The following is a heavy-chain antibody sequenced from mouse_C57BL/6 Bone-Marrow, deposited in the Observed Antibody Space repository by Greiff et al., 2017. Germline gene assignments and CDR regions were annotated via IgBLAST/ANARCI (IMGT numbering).Heavy chain of an antibody. CDR2: IYPGSGNT. J-gene: IGHJ2*01. D-gene: IGHD2-4*01. CDR1: GYTFTDYY. Sequence: VHLVESGAELVRPGASVKLSCKASGYTFTDYYINWVKQRPGQGLEWIARIYPGSGNTYYNEKFKGKATLTAEKSSSTAYMQLSSLTSEDSAVYFCARWGDYIYYFDYWGQGTTLTVSS. V-gene: IGHV1-76*01. CDR3: ARWGDYIYYFDY.